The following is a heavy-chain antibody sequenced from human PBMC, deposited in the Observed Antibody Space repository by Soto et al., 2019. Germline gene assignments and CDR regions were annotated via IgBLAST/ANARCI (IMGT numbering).Heavy chain of an antibody. CDR3: AREVGRPLDYYYYMDV. Sequence: SETLSLTCTVSGGSISSYYWSWIRQPPGKGLEWIGYIYYSGSTNYNPSLKSRVTISVDTSKNQLSLKLSSVTAADTAVYYCAREVGRPLDYYYYMDVWGKGTTVTVSS. J-gene: IGHJ6*03. D-gene: IGHD6-6*01. V-gene: IGHV4-59*01. CDR2: IYYSGST. CDR1: GGSISSYY.